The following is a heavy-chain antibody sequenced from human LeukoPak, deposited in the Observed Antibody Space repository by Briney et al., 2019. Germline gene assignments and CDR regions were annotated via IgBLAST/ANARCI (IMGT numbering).Heavy chain of an antibody. CDR3: ATDSGSYPFGY. Sequence: GASMKVSCMASGYTFTGYYMHWVRQAPGQGLEWMGWINPNSGGTNYAQKFQGRVTMTRDTSISTAYMELSRLRSDDTAVYYCATDSGSYPFGYWGQGTLVTVSS. D-gene: IGHD1-26*01. J-gene: IGHJ4*02. CDR2: INPNSGGT. V-gene: IGHV1-2*02. CDR1: GYTFTGYY.